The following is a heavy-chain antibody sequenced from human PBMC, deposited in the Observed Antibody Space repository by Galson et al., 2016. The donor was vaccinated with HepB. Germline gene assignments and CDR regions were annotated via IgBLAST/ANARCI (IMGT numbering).Heavy chain of an antibody. Sequence: LRLSCAVSGFTFSNYWMHWVRQAPGQGLVWAARINTDGTDTHYADSVKGRFTISRDNAKSTVYLQMDSLRVDDTAVYYCARSPRILWFEVDYWGQGILVTVSS. CDR2: INTDGTDT. V-gene: IGHV3-74*01. CDR3: ARSPRILWFEVDY. J-gene: IGHJ4*02. D-gene: IGHD3-10*01. CDR1: GFTFSNYW.